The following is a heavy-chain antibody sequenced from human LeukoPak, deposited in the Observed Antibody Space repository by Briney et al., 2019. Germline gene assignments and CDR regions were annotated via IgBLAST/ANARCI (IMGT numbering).Heavy chain of an antibody. D-gene: IGHD3-10*01. CDR2: VSGYGGRS. CDR1: GFTFSSYA. Sequence: GGSLRLSCAASGFTFSSYAMTWVRQAPGKGLEWVSAVSGYGGRSYYAASVKGRFTISRDNSKNTLYLQMNSLRAEDTAVYYCANYYGSGSYYNHNYFDYWGQGTLVTVSS. CDR3: ANYYGSGSYYNHNYFDY. V-gene: IGHV3-23*01. J-gene: IGHJ4*02.